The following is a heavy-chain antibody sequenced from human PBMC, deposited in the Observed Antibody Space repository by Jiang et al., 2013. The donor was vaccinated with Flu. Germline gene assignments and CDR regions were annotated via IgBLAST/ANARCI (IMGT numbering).Heavy chain of an antibody. CDR1: GYTFTSYY. D-gene: IGHD4-17*01. J-gene: IGHJ6*02. Sequence: GAEVKKPGASVKVSCKASGYTFTSYYMHWVRQAPGQGLEWMGIINPSGGSTSYAQRFQGRVTMTRDTSTSTVYMELSSLRSEDTAVYYCARDRTVGTTVTLYYYYGMDVWGQGTTVTVSS. CDR2: INPSGGST. CDR3: ARDRTVGTTVTLYYYYGMDV. V-gene: IGHV1-46*01.